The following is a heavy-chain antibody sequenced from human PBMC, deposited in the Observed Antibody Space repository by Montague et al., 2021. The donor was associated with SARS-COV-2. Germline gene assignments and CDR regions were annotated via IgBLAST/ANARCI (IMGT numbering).Heavy chain of an antibody. CDR2: IYYSGST. J-gene: IGHJ3*02. CDR3: ARQRRYQLPITIFGVVMADAFDI. D-gene: IGHD3-3*01. CDR1: GGSISSYY. V-gene: IGHV4-59*08. Sequence: SETLSLTCTVSGGSISSYYWSWIRQPPGKGLEWIGNIYYSGSTXXXPSXXXRVTISVDTSKNQFSLKLSSVTAADTAVYYCARQRRYQLPITIFGVVMADAFDIWGQGTMVTVSS.